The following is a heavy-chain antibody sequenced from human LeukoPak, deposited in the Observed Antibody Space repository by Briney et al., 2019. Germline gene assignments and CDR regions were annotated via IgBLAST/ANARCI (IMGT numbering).Heavy chain of an antibody. D-gene: IGHD4-17*01. CDR3: ARTYGDYGTTYYYYYMDV. CDR2: IYRTGST. V-gene: IGHV4-38-2*01. CDR1: GYSVGSGYY. Sequence: SETLSLTCAVSGYSVGSGYYWAWIRQPPGKGLEWIGSIYRTGSTYYNPSLRSRGTLSLDTSYNQLSLRLRSVTAADTATYFCARTYGDYGTTYYYYYMDVWGQGTTVTVSS. J-gene: IGHJ6*03.